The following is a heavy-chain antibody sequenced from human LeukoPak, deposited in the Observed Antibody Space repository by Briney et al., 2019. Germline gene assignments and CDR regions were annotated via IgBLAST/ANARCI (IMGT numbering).Heavy chain of an antibody. Sequence: GGSLRLSCAASGFTFNKYWMTWVRQAPGKGLEWVANIKEDGSEKNYVDSVKGRFTISRDNAKNSLYLQMNSLRVEDTAVYYCAKDIGGVAAAGTLFDYWGQGTLVTVSS. CDR3: AKDIGGVAAAGTLFDY. CDR2: IKEDGSEK. J-gene: IGHJ4*02. D-gene: IGHD6-13*01. CDR1: GFTFNKYW. V-gene: IGHV3-7*01.